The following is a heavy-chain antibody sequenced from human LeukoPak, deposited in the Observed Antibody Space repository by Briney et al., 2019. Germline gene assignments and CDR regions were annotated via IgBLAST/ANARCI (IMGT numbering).Heavy chain of an antibody. CDR1: TFTFSDYG. CDR3: AKDGVILAPGIYWYMDV. Sequence: PGGSLRLSCVGSTFTFSDYGMHWVRQAPGKELEWVAFIRYDGKKTYYADSAKGRFTISRDNSKNTLYLEMNSLRAEDTAVFYCAKDGVILAPGIYWYMDVWGRGTTVTVSS. D-gene: IGHD3-16*02. CDR2: IRYDGKKT. V-gene: IGHV3-30*02. J-gene: IGHJ6*03.